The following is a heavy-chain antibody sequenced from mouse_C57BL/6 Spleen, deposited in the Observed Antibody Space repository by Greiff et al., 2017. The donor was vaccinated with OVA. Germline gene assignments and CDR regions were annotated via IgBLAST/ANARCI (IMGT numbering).Heavy chain of an antibody. J-gene: IGHJ1*03. CDR1: GFTFSDYY. CDR2: INYDGSST. CDR3: ARVHWYFDV. Sequence: EVKLMESEGGLVQPGSSMELSCTASGFTFSDYYMAWVRQVPEKGLEWVANINYDGSSTYYLDSLKSRFIISRDNAKNILYLQMSSLKSEDTATYYCARVHWYFDVWGTGTTVTVSS. V-gene: IGHV5-16*01.